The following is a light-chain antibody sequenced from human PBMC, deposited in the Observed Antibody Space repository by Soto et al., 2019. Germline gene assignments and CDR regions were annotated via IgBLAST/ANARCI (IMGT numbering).Light chain of an antibody. V-gene: IGLV2-14*01. Sequence: QSALTQPASVSGSPGQSITISCTGTSSDVGGYNYVSWYQQHPGKASKLMIYDVSNGPSGVSNRFSGSKSGNTASLTTSGLQAQDEADYYCSSYTSSSTPVVFGGGTKLTVL. J-gene: IGLJ2*01. CDR2: DVS. CDR1: SSDVGGYNY. CDR3: SSYTSSSTPVV.